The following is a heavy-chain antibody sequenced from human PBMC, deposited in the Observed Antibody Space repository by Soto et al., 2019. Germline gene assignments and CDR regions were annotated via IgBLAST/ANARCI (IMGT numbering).Heavy chain of an antibody. CDR3: AREIVTDCSSTSCYFGWFDP. Sequence: ASVKVSCKASGYTFTSYGISWVRQAPGQGLEWMGWISAYNGNTNYAQKLQGRVTMTTDTSTSTAYMELRSLRSDDTAVYYCAREIVTDCSSTSCYFGWFDPWGQGTLVTVSS. V-gene: IGHV1-18*01. CDR1: GYTFTSYG. J-gene: IGHJ5*02. D-gene: IGHD2-2*01. CDR2: ISAYNGNT.